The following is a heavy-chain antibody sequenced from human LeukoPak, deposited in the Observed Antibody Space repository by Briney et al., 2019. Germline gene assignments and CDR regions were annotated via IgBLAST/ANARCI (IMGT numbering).Heavy chain of an antibody. CDR2: IYYSGST. Sequence: PSETLSLTCTVSGGSISSSSYYWGWIRQPPGKGLEWIGSIYYSGSTYYNPSLKSRVTISADTSKNKFSLKLNSVTAADTAVYYCARPAYRGSYYDAFDIWGQGTMVTVSS. CDR3: ARPAYRGSYYDAFDI. J-gene: IGHJ3*02. V-gene: IGHV4-39*01. D-gene: IGHD1-26*01. CDR1: GGSISSSSYY.